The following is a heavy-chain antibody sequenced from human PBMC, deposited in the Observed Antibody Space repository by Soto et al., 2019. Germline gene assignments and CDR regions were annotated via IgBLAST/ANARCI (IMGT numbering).Heavy chain of an antibody. CDR2: IYTSGST. CDR3: AREATNGYYYYYGMDV. D-gene: IGHD5-12*01. CDR1: GGSISSYY. Sequence: SETLSLTCTVSGGSISSYYWSWIRQPAGKGLEWIGRIYTSGSTNYNPSLKSRVTMSVDTSKNQFSLKLSSVTAADTAVYYCAREATNGYYYYYGMDVWGPGTTVTVS. J-gene: IGHJ6*02. V-gene: IGHV4-4*07.